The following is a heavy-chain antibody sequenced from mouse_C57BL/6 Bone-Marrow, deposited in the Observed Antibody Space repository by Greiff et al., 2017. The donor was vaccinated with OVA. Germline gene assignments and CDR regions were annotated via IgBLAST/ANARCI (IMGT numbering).Heavy chain of an antibody. CDR2: IYPRSGNT. Sequence: QVQLQQSGAELARPGASVKLSCKASGYTFTSYGISWVKQRTGQGLQWIGEIYPRSGNTYYNEKFKGKATLTADKSSSTAYMELRSLTSEDSAVYFCASWADWYFDVWGTGTTVTVSS. CDR3: ASWADWYFDV. V-gene: IGHV1-81*01. J-gene: IGHJ1*03. CDR1: GYTFTSYG.